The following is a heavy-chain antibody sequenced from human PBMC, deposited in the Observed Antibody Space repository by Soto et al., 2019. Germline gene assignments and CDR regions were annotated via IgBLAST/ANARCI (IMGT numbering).Heavy chain of an antibody. CDR2: ISYDGSNK. V-gene: IGHV3-30*03. CDR3: ASYGGNSFADY. CDR1: GFTFSSYG. Sequence: QVQLVESGGGVVQPGRSLRLSCAASGFTFSSYGMHWVRQAPGKGLEWVAVISYDGSNKYYADSVKGRFTISRDNSKNTLYLQMNSLRAEDTAVYYCASYGGNSFADYWGQGTLVTVSS. D-gene: IGHD2-21*02. J-gene: IGHJ4*02.